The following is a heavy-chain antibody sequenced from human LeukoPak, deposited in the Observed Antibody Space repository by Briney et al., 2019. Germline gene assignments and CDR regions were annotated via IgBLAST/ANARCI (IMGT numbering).Heavy chain of an antibody. CDR2: INHSGST. D-gene: IGHD7-27*01. CDR1: GGSFSGYY. V-gene: IGHV4-34*01. J-gene: IGHJ4*02. CDR3: AGDNWGSDY. Sequence: PSETLSLTCAVYGGSFSGYYWSWIRQPPGQGLEWIGEINHSGSTNYNPSLKSRVTISVDTSKNQFSLKLSSVTAADTAVYYCAGDNWGSDYWGQGTLVTVSS.